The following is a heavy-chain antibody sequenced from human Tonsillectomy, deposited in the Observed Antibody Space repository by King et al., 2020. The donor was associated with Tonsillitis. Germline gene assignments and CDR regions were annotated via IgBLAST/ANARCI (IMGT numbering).Heavy chain of an antibody. D-gene: IGHD3-22*01. CDR2: ISWNSGSI. J-gene: IGHJ6*02. Sequence: VQLVESGGGLVQPGRSLRLSGAASGFTFDDYAMHWVRQAPGKGLEWVSGISWNSGSIGYADSVKGRFTISRDNAKNSLYLQMNSLRAEDTALYYCARQWLSYYYGMDVWGQGTTVTVSS. V-gene: IGHV3-9*01. CDR3: ARQWLSYYYGMDV. CDR1: GFTFDDYA.